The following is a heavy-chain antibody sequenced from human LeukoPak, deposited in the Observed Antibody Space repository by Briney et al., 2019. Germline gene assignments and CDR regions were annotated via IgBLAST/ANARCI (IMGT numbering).Heavy chain of an antibody. Sequence: GGSLRLSCAASGFTLSSHTMNWVRQAPGRGLEWVSAISTNDIQYADSVKGRFTISRDNAKNSLFLQMNSLRAEDTAVYYCARQRFGYYFDYWGQGTLVTVSS. V-gene: IGHV3-21*01. CDR1: GFTLSSHT. CDR2: ISTNDI. J-gene: IGHJ4*02. CDR3: ARQRFGYYFDY. D-gene: IGHD3-10*01.